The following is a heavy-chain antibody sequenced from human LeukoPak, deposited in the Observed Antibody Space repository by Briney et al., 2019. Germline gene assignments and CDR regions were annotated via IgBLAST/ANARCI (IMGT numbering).Heavy chain of an antibody. Sequence: GASVKVSCKASGYTFTSYYMHWVRQAPGQGLEWMGIINPSGGSTSYAQKFQGRVTMTRDTSTSTVYMELSSLRSEDTAVYYCARASSHYYDSSGYSPFGYWGQGTLVTVSS. CDR1: GYTFTSYY. J-gene: IGHJ4*02. CDR3: ARASSHYYDSSGYSPFGY. D-gene: IGHD3-22*01. V-gene: IGHV1-46*01. CDR2: INPSGGST.